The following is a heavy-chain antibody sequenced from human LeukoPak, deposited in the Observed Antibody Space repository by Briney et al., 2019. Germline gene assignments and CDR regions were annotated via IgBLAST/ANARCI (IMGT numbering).Heavy chain of an antibody. CDR3: ARDRGKSGYDTLDY. J-gene: IGHJ4*02. V-gene: IGHV4-4*07. CDR2: IYSSGTN. CDR1: GASISGYF. D-gene: IGHD5-12*01. Sequence: PSETLSLTCTVSGASISGYFWSWVRQPAGKGLEWIGRIYSSGTNNYNPSLKSRVTLSLDTSKNHFSLNLTSVNAADTAVYYCARDRGKSGYDTLDYWGQGTLVTVSS.